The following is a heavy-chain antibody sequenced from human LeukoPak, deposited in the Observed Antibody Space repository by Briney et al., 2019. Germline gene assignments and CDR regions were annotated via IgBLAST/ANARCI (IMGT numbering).Heavy chain of an antibody. CDR1: GFTFSSDA. J-gene: IGHJ4*02. D-gene: IGHD5-18*01. CDR2: ISGSGGST. V-gene: IGHV3-23*01. CDR3: AGQLWLHFDY. Sequence: GGSMRLSCAASGFTFSSDAMSWVRQAPGKGLEWVSAISGSGGSTYYADSVKGRFTISRDNSKNTLYLQMNSLRAEDTAVYYCAGQLWLHFDYWGQGTLVTVSS.